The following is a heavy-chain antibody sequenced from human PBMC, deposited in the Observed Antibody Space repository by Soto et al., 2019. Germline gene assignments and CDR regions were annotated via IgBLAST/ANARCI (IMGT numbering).Heavy chain of an antibody. CDR3: ARVNAGDGDYSTPFDY. Sequence: SQTLSLTCAISGDSVSSNSAAWNWIRQSPSRGLEWLGRTYYRSKWYNDYAVSVKSRITINPDTSKNQFSLQLNSVTPEDTAVYYCARVNAGDGDYSTPFDYWGQGTLVTVSS. V-gene: IGHV6-1*01. J-gene: IGHJ4*02. CDR1: GDSVSSNSAA. D-gene: IGHD4-17*01. CDR2: TYYRSKWYN.